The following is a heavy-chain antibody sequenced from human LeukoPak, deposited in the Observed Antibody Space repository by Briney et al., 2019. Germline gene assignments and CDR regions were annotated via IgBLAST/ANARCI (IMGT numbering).Heavy chain of an antibody. J-gene: IGHJ4*02. CDR2: INHSGST. V-gene: IGHV4-34*01. CDR3: ARGRFVRNKWFGELLGPYYFDY. Sequence: PSETLSLTCAVYGGSFSGYYWSWIRQPPGKGLEWIGEINHSGSTNYNPSLKSRVTISVDTSKNQFSLKLSSVTAADTAVYYCARGRFVRNKWFGELLGPYYFDYWGQGTLVTVSS. D-gene: IGHD3-10*01. CDR1: GGSFSGYY.